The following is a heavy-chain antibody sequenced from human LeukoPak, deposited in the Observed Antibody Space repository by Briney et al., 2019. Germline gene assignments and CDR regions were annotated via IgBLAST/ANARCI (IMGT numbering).Heavy chain of an antibody. J-gene: IGHJ5*02. D-gene: IGHD3-9*01. CDR2: ISSSGSTI. CDR1: GFTFSSYE. Sequence: GGSLRLSCAASGFTFSSYEMNWVRQAPGKGLEWVSYISSSGSTIYYADSVKGRFTISRDNAKNSLYLQMNSLRAEDTAVYYCARAYYDISFDPWGQGTLVTVSS. CDR3: ARAYYDISFDP. V-gene: IGHV3-48*03.